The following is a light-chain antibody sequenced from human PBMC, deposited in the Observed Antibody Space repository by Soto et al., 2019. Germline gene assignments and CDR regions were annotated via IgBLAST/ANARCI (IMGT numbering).Light chain of an antibody. J-gene: IGKJ2*01. CDR3: QQYGSSPPYT. CDR2: GAS. CDR1: QSVSSSY. V-gene: IGKV3-20*01. Sequence: EIVLTQSPGTLSLSPGERATLSCRASQSVSSSYLAWYQQKPGQAPRLLIYGASSRATGIPDRFSGSGSGTDFTLTISRLEPEDFAVYYCQQYGSSPPYTFGQAAKLEIK.